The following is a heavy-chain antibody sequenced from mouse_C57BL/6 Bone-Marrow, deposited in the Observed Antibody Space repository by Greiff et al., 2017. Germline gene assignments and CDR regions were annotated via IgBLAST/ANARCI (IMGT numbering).Heavy chain of an antibody. CDR3: SSFEGNYFDF. V-gene: IGHV14-4*01. CDR2: IDPEIGDT. J-gene: IGHJ2*01. CDR1: GFNIKDDY. Sequence: EVQLQQSGAELVRPGASVKLSCTASGFNIKDDYIHWVKQRPEQGLEWIGWIDPEIGDTEYAPKFQGKATITSDTDSNTAYLQHSSLTSEDTAVYYCSSFEGNYFDFWGQGTPLTVAS.